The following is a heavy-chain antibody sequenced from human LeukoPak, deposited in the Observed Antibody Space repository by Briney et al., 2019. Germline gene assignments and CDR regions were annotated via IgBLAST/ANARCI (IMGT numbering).Heavy chain of an antibody. Sequence: GGSLRLSCAASGFTLSNAWMGWVRQAPGKGLEWVGRIKSKTDGGTTDYAAPVKGRFTISRDDSKNTLYLQMNSLKTEDTAVYYCTSNFGYYYGMDVWGQGTTVTVSS. V-gene: IGHV3-15*01. D-gene: IGHD3-10*01. CDR3: TSNFGYYYGMDV. J-gene: IGHJ6*02. CDR2: IKSKTDGGTT. CDR1: GFTLSNAW.